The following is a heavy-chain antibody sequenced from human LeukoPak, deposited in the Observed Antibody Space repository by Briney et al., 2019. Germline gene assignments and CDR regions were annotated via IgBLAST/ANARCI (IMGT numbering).Heavy chain of an antibody. CDR1: RYTFNNYG. D-gene: IGHD6-6*01. Sequence: GGTLRLSRAASRYTFNNYGMSWVRQTPEKGREWVSGISVSGASTYYADSVKGRFTISRDNSKNTLYLQMNSLRAEDTAVYYCARGLSGYASSLGYWGQGTLVTVSA. V-gene: IGHV3-23*01. CDR3: ARGLSGYASSLGY. J-gene: IGHJ4*02. CDR2: ISVSGAST.